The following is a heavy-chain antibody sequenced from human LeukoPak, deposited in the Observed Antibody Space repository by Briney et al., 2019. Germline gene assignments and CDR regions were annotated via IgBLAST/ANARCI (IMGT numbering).Heavy chain of an antibody. V-gene: IGHV3-23*01. J-gene: IGHJ3*02. CDR1: GFTFSSYA. CDR3: AKAYYDISTGYYFGAFDM. Sequence: GGSLRLSCAASGFTFSSYAMSWVRQAPGKGLEWVSGMSGSGAYTYYADSVKGRFTISRDNSKNSLYLQMNSLRAEDTAVYYYAKAYYDISTGYYFGAFDMWGQGTMVTISS. D-gene: IGHD3-9*01. CDR2: MSGSGAYT.